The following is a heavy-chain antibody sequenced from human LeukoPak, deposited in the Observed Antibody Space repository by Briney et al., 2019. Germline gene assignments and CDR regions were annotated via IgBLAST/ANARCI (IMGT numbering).Heavy chain of an antibody. J-gene: IGHJ4*02. CDR3: ARGSTDRYGSGSYYLDY. CDR2: VSYDGFAGSDK. Sequence: HPGGSLRLSCAASGFTFNSYGLHWVRQAPGKGLQWVAVVSYDGFAGSDKYYADSVKGRFTISRDNSKNTLYLQMDSLRPEDTAVYFCARGSTDRYGSGSYYLDYWGQGTLVTVSS. CDR1: GFTFNSYG. V-gene: IGHV3-30*03. D-gene: IGHD3-10*01.